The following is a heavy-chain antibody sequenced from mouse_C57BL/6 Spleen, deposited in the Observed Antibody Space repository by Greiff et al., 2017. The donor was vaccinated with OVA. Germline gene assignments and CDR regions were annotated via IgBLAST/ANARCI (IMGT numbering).Heavy chain of an antibody. Sequence: EVKLQESGPGMVKPSQSLSLTCTVTGYSITSGYDWHWIRHFPGNKLEWMGYISYSGSTNYNPSLKSRISITHDTSKNHFFLKLNSVTTEDTATYDCARGADYGSAWFAYWGQGTLVTVSA. CDR1: GYSITSGYD. CDR3: ARGADYGSAWFAY. D-gene: IGHD1-1*01. J-gene: IGHJ3*01. CDR2: ISYSGST. V-gene: IGHV3-1*01.